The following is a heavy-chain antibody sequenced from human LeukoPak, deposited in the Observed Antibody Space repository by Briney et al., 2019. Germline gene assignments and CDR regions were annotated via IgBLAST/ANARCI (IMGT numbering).Heavy chain of an antibody. CDR3: ARAADIVVVVGRDAFDI. CDR1: GGSFSGYY. D-gene: IGHD2-15*01. Sequence: PSETLSLTCAVYGGSFSGYYWSWIRQPPGKGLEWIGEINHSGSTNYNPSLKSRVTISVDTSKNQFSLKLSSVTAADTAVYYCARAADIVVVVGRDAFDIWGQGTMVTVSS. CDR2: INHSGST. J-gene: IGHJ3*02. V-gene: IGHV4-34*01.